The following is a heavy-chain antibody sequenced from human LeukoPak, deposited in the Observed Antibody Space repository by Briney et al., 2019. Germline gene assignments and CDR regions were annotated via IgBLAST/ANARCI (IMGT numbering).Heavy chain of an antibody. Sequence: PSETLTLTCTVSGGTISSYYWSWIRQPPGKGLEWMGYIYYSGSTNYNPSLKSRVTISVEAYKNQFFLMLSSVTAADTAVYYCARHPYYRIAAGYYFDYWGQGTLVTVSS. V-gene: IGHV4-59*08. CDR2: IYYSGST. J-gene: IGHJ4*02. CDR3: ARHPYYRIAAGYYFDY. CDR1: GGTISSYY. D-gene: IGHD6-13*01.